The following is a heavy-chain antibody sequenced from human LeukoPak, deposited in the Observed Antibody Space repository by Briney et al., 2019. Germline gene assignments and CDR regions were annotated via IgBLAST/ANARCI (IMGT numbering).Heavy chain of an antibody. CDR3: ARAYYESSTYRHAVYFDY. CDR2: INPSDDST. D-gene: IGHD3-22*01. J-gene: IGHJ4*02. CDR1: GYTFNSSY. Sequence: ASVKVSCKASGYTFNSSYMHWVRQAPGQGLEWMGIINPSDDSTRYAQKFQGRVTMTKDTSTNTVYMHLSSLSSDDTAVYYCARAYYESSTYRHAVYFDYWGQGTLVTVSS. V-gene: IGHV1-46*02.